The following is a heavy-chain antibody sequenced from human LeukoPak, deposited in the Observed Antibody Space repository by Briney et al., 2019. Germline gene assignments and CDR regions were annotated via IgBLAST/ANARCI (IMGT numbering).Heavy chain of an antibody. CDR3: ARRIVATPYFDY. J-gene: IGHJ4*02. Sequence: PSETLSLTCNVSGGSISSGGYYWSWIRQHPGKGLEWIGYIYYSGSTYYNPSLKSRVTISVDTSKNQFSLKLGSVTAADTAVYYCARRIVATPYFDYWGQGTLVTVSS. CDR2: IYYSGST. V-gene: IGHV4-31*03. D-gene: IGHD5-12*01. CDR1: GGSISSGGYY.